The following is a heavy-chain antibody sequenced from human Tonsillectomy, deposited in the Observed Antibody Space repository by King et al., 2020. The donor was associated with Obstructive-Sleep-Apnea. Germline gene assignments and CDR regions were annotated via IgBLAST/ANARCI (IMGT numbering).Heavy chain of an antibody. CDR3: AKDIDSPAWGGMDV. CDR1: GFSFQHYA. J-gene: IGHJ6*02. D-gene: IGHD2-15*01. V-gene: IGHV3-9*01. Sequence: VQLVESGGGLVQPGRFLRLSCAASGFSFQHYAMNWVRQAPGKGLEWVSGISWNSGSIGYADSVKGRFTISRDNAKNSLYLQMNSLRAEDTAFYYCAKDIDSPAWGGMDVWGQGTTVTVSS. CDR2: ISWNSGSI.